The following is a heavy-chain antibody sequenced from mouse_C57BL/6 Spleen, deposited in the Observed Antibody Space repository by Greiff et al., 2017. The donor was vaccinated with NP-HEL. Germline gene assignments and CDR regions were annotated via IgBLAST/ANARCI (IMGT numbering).Heavy chain of an antibody. J-gene: IGHJ1*03. CDR2: IYPGDGDT. CDR1: GYAFSSSW. V-gene: IGHV1-82*01. Sequence: VQLQQSGPELVKPGASVKISCKASGYAFSSSWMNWVKQRPGKGLEWIGRIYPGDGDTNYNGKFKGKATLTADKSSSTAYMQLSSLTSEDSAVYFCARSGGITTRWYFDVWGTGTTVTVSS. CDR3: ARSGGITTRWYFDV. D-gene: IGHD2-4*01.